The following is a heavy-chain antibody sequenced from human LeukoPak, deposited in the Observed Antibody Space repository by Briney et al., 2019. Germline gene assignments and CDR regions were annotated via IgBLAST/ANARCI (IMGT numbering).Heavy chain of an antibody. Sequence: SVKVSCKASGGTFSSYAISWVRQAPGQGLEWMGGIIPIFGTANYAQKFQGRVTITADESTSTAYMELSSLRSEDTAVYYCARHLSSVTSCPNYWGQGTLITVSS. D-gene: IGHD2-2*01. CDR2: IIPIFGTA. J-gene: IGHJ4*02. V-gene: IGHV1-69*01. CDR1: GGTFSSYA. CDR3: ARHLSSVTSCPNY.